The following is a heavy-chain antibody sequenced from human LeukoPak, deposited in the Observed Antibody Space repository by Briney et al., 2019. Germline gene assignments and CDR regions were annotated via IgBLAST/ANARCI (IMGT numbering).Heavy chain of an antibody. J-gene: IGHJ4*02. V-gene: IGHV4-39*07. CDR1: DGSISSSTYY. CDR2: FFYGGDT. Sequence: ETLSLTCTISDGSISSSTYYWGWIRQPPGKGLEWIGSFFYGGDTYYNPSLKSRVTISADTSKNQFSLKPSSVTAADTAVYYCARDTGYFDYWGQGTRVTVSS. CDR3: ARDTGYFDY. D-gene: IGHD1-14*01.